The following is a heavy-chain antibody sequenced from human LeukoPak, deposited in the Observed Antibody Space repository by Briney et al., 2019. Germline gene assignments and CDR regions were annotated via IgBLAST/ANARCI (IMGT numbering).Heavy chain of an antibody. D-gene: IGHD3-22*01. V-gene: IGHV1-18*01. Sequence: ASVKVSCKASGGTFSSYAISWVRQAPGQGLEWMGWISAYNGNTNYAQKLQGRVTMTEDTFTDTAYMELSSLRSEDTAVYYCALRGSSGYYYFRWFDPWGQGTLVTVSS. CDR1: GGTFSSYA. CDR3: ALRGSSGYYYFRWFDP. J-gene: IGHJ5*02. CDR2: ISAYNGNT.